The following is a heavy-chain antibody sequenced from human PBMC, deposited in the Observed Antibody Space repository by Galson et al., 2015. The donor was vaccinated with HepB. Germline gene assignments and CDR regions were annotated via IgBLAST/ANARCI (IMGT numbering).Heavy chain of an antibody. CDR1: GFTFSSYA. J-gene: IGHJ4*01. CDR3: VKGTGSGGIHYSDY. D-gene: IGHD3-10*01. Sequence: SLRLSCAASGFTFSSYAMSWVRQAPGQGLDWVSTINYSGSGTYYPDSVKGRITISRGNYKNTLYLHMNSLRVEDTAIYYCVKGTGSGGIHYSDYWGRGTLVTVSS. V-gene: IGHV3-23*01. CDR2: INYSGSGT.